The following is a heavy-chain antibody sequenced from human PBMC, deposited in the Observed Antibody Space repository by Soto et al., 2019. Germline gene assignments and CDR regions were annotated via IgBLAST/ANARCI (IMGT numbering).Heavy chain of an antibody. J-gene: IGHJ4*02. CDR1: GGSISSGDYY. CDR3: ARGGVYYDSSGYIV. CDR2: IYYSGST. D-gene: IGHD3-22*01. Sequence: SETLCLTCTVSGGSISSGDYYWSWIRQPPGKGLEWIGYIYYSGSTYYNPSLKSRVTISVDTSKNQFSLKLSSVTAADTAVYYCARGGVYYDSSGYIVWGQGTLVTVSS. V-gene: IGHV4-30-4*01.